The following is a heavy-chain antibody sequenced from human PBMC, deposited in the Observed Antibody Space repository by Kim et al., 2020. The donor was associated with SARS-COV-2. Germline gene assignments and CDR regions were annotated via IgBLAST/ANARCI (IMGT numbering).Heavy chain of an antibody. D-gene: IGHD1-26*01. V-gene: IGHV4-39*01. CDR3: ARFKTVGATVDY. Sequence: SYNPSLKSRVTISVDTSKNQFSLKLSSVTAADTAVYYCARFKTVGATVDYWGQGTLVTVSS. J-gene: IGHJ4*02.